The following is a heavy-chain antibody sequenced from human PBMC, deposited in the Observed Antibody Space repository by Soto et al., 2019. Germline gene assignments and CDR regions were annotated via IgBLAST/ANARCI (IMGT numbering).Heavy chain of an antibody. CDR1: GGSVSSYY. CDR2: IYNSGST. V-gene: IGHV4-59*02. Sequence: SETLSLTCTVSGGSVSSYYWSWIRQPPGKGLEWIGYIYNSGSTDYNPSLKSRVTISVDTSKNRFSLKLNSVTAADTAVYYCARAAPSRISSYGMDVWGQGTTVTVSS. CDR3: ARAAPSRISSYGMDV. D-gene: IGHD6-6*01. J-gene: IGHJ6*02.